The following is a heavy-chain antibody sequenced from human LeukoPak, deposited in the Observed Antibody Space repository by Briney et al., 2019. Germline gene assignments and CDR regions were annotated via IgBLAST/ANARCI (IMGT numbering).Heavy chain of an antibody. J-gene: IGHJ6*03. Sequence: SETLSLTCTVSGGSINSSSYYWGWIRQPPGKGLEWIGIIYYSGSTYYNPSLKSRVTISVDTSKNQFSLKLSSVTAADTAVYYCARDRSKVYMDVWGKGTTVTVSS. CDR2: IYYSGST. CDR3: ARDRSKVYMDV. CDR1: GGSINSSSYY. V-gene: IGHV4-39*07.